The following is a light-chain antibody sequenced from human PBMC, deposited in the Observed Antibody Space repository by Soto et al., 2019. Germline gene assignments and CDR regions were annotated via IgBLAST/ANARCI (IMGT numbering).Light chain of an antibody. CDR2: AAS. CDR1: QSISSN. V-gene: IGKV1-39*01. CDR3: QQSYSIPYT. J-gene: IGKJ2*01. Sequence: DIQMTQSASSLSASVGDRVTITCRASQSISSNLNWHQQKPGKAPKVLIYAASSLQSGVPSRFSGSGSGPDFTFTNSSLQPEDFATYYCQQSYSIPYTFGQGTK.